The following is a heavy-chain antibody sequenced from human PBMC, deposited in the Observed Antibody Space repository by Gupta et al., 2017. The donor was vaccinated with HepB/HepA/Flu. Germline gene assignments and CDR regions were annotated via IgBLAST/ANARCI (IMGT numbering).Heavy chain of an antibody. J-gene: IGHJ5*02. CDR3: AIKLGPDKGFDP. D-gene: IGHD3-16*01. V-gene: IGHV4-31*02. Sequence: YYNPSLKSRVAISVDTSKNQFSLKLNSVTAADTAVYFCAIKLGPDKGFDPWGQGTLVTVSS.